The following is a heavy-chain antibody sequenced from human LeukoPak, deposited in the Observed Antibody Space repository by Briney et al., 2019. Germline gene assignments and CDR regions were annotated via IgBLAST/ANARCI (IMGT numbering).Heavy chain of an antibody. CDR1: GVSFSGYY. D-gene: IGHD3-10*01. Sequence: PSETLSLTCAVYGVSFSGYYWSWIRQPPGKGLEWIGEINHSGSTNYNPSLKSRVTISVDTSKNQFSLKLSSVTAADTAVYYCAPRPESRGVIVDYWGQGTLVTVSS. V-gene: IGHV4-34*01. J-gene: IGHJ4*02. CDR2: INHSGST. CDR3: APRPESRGVIVDY.